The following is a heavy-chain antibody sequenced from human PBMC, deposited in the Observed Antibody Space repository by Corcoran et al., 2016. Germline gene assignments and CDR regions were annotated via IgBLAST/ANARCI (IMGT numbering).Heavy chain of an antibody. D-gene: IGHD6-13*01. J-gene: IGHJ6*02. CDR1: GYTFTSYY. Sequence: QVQLVQSGAEVKKPGASVKVSCKASGYTFTSYYMHWVRQAPGQGLEWMGIINPSGGSTSYAQKFQGRVTMTRDTSTSTGYMELSSLGSEATAGYYWARCSSWATMWPSSYYYYYGMGVWGQGTTVTVSS. CDR2: INPSGGST. V-gene: IGHV1-46*01. CDR3: ARCSSWATMWPSSYYYYYGMGV.